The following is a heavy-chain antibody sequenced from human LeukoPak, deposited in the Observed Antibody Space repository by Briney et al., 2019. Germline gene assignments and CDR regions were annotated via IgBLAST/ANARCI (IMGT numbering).Heavy chain of an antibody. D-gene: IGHD3-10*01. V-gene: IGHV4-59*01. J-gene: IGHJ4*02. CDR3: ARVKALRIRGNIISDYLDY. Sequence: PSETLSLTCTVSDDSFSNYYWSWIRQPPGKGLEWIGYIHYSGSTNYNPSLKSRVTISVDTSKNQLSLELTAVTAADTAVYYCARVKALRIRGNIISDYLDYWGQGILVTVSS. CDR1: DDSFSNYY. CDR2: IHYSGST.